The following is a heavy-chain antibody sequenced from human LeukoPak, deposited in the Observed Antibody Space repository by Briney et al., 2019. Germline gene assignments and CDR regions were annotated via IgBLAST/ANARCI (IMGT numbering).Heavy chain of an antibody. J-gene: IGHJ6*02. V-gene: IGHV1-18*01. CDR2: ISAYNGNT. D-gene: IGHD3-10*01. CDR1: GYTFTNYG. Sequence: ASVKVSCKASGYTFTNYGINWVRQAPGQGLEWMGWISAYNGNTNYAQRLQGRVTMTTDTSTSTAYMELRSLRFDDTAVYYCARTGPDYYGSGSYPLHYYGMDFWGQGTTVTVAS. CDR3: ARTGPDYYGSGSYPLHYYGMDF.